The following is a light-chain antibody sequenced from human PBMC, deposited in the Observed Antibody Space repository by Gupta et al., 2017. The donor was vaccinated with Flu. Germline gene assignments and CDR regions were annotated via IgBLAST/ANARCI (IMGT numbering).Light chain of an antibody. CDR2: GAS. CDR1: LSFISSSNINNY. Sequence: VGQTATLNCKSSLSFISSSNINNYLAWYQQKPGQPPRFLISGASIRAAGIPDRFSGSGFGTDFTLSISSLQPEDLAVYFCQQCDSAPRNTFGPGTKVEIK. V-gene: IGKV4-1*01. J-gene: IGKJ3*01. CDR3: QQCDSAPRNT.